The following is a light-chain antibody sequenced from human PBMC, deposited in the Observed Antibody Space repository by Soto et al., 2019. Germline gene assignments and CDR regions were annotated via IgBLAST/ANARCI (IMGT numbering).Light chain of an antibody. V-gene: IGKV3-20*01. CDR3: QQYGSSPLYT. CDR2: GAS. CDR1: RSVSSSY. J-gene: IGKJ2*01. Sequence: EIVLTQSPGTLSLSPGERVTLSCRASRSVSSSYLAWYQQKLGQAPRLLIYGASSRATGIPDRFSGSGSGTDFTLTISRLEPEDFAVYYCQQYGSSPLYTFGQGTKLEIK.